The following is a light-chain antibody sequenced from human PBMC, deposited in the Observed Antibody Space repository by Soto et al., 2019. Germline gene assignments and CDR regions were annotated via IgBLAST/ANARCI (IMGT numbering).Light chain of an antibody. V-gene: IGLV1-40*01. Sequence: QTVVTQPPSVSGAPGQRVTISCTGNSSNLGAGYDVHWYQQLPGAAPKLVIFGNRNRPSGIPERFSGSKSGTSASLAITGLQAEDEADYYCQAYDYSLTASVFGGGTKLTVL. CDR3: QAYDYSLTASV. J-gene: IGLJ3*02. CDR1: SSNLGAGYD. CDR2: GNR.